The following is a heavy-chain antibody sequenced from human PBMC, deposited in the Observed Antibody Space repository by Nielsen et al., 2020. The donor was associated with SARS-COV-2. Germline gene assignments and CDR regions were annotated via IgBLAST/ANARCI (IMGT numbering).Heavy chain of an antibody. CDR2: ISWNSGSI. J-gene: IGHJ5*02. Sequence: GGSLRLSCAASGFTFDDYAMHWVRQAPGKGLEWVAGISWNSGSIGYADSVKGRFTISRDNAKNSLYLQMTSLRAEDTALYYCAKAPSDYGDYGWFDPWGQGTLVTVSS. V-gene: IGHV3-9*01. CDR1: GFTFDDYA. CDR3: AKAPSDYGDYGWFDP. D-gene: IGHD4-17*01.